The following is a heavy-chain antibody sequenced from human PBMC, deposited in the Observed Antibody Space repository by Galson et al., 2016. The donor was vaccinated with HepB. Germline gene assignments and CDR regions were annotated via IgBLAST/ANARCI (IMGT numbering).Heavy chain of an antibody. V-gene: IGHV3-7*02. CDR1: GFTFSTYY. CDR3: ARRDIPMANDY. J-gene: IGHJ4*02. D-gene: IGHD5-18*01. Sequence: SLRLSCAASGFTFSTYYMTWVRQPPGKGLEWVAGIKQDGSEKYYVDSVKGRFTISRDNAKNSLYVQMDSLRAEDTAVYFCARRDIPMANDYWGQGVSVTVSS. CDR2: IKQDGSEK.